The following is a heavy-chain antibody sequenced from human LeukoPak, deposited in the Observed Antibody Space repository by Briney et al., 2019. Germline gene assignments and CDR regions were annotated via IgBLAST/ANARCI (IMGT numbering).Heavy chain of an antibody. V-gene: IGHV1-18*01. CDR3: ATAVGYGYYDSSGPEDY. D-gene: IGHD3-22*01. J-gene: IGHJ4*02. CDR2: ISAYNGNT. Sequence: ASVKVSCKASGYTFTSYGISWVRQAPGQGLEWMGWISAYNGNTNYAQKLQGRVTMTTDTSTSTAYMELRSLRSDDTAVYYCATAVGYGYYDSSGPEDYWGQGTLVTVSS. CDR1: GYTFTSYG.